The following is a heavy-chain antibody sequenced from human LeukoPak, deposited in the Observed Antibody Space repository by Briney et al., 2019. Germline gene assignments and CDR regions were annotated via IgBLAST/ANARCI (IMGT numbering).Heavy chain of an antibody. D-gene: IGHD2-8*01. CDR2: ISYDGSNK. CDR3: ARHRLPRLVYYFDY. V-gene: IGHV3-30-3*01. CDR1: GFTFSSYA. J-gene: IGHJ4*02. Sequence: SGRSLRLSCAASGFTFSSYAMHWVRQAPGKGLEWVAVISYDGSNKYYADSVKGRFTISRDNSKNTLYLQMNSLRAEDTAVYYCARHRLPRLVYYFDYWGQGTLVTVSS.